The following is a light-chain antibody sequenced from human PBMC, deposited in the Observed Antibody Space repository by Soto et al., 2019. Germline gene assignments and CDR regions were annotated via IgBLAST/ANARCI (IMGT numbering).Light chain of an antibody. CDR2: HSS. J-gene: IGKJ5*01. Sequence: EVIMTQSPATLSVSPGERATLSCMASQTVSSHLAWYQHKNGQAPRLLIYHSSIRATGIPARFSGSGSGTEFILTISSLQSEDFAVYYCQQYHTGPPSTTFGQGTRLEIK. CDR1: QTVSSH. V-gene: IGKV3D-15*01. CDR3: QQYHTGPPSTT.